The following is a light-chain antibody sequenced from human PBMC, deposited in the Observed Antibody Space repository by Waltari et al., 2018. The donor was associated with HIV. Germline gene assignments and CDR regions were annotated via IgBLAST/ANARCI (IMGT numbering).Light chain of an antibody. CDR1: NLQSNS. CDR3: HMWDTTRVL. CDR2: GDS. Sequence: SYVLTQPPSVSVAPGKTASITCAGTNLQSNSVHWYLQKAGQAPVLVIFGDSDRRSGSPGRFSGSKAGNTATLTISRVEAGDEADYYCHMWDTTRVLFGGGTKLTVL. V-gene: IGLV3-21*04. J-gene: IGLJ2*01.